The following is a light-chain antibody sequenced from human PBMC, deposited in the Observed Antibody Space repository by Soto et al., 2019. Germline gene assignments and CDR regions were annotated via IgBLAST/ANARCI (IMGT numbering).Light chain of an antibody. Sequence: DIQMTQSPSTLSASVGDRVTITCRASQSISSWLAWYQQKPGKAPNLLIYKASSLESGVPSRFSGSGSGTEFALTITSLQPDDFATSYCQQYSTYPYTFGQGTKLEIK. CDR3: QQYSTYPYT. CDR2: KAS. V-gene: IGKV1-5*03. CDR1: QSISSW. J-gene: IGKJ2*01.